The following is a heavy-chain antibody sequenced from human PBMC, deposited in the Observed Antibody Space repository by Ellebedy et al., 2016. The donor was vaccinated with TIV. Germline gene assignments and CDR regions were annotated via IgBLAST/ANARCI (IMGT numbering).Heavy chain of an antibody. CDR3: ARVRQSLHGYGMDV. J-gene: IGHJ6*02. CDR1: GFTFSSFG. V-gene: IGHV3-30*03. Sequence: PGGSLRLSCTASGFTFSSFGMHWVRQAPARGLEWVAVVSSAGGTQFYADSVKGRLTVSRDNSKNTLDLQLNNLKEDDTAVYYCARVRQSLHGYGMDVWGQGTTVTVSS. CDR2: VSSAGGTQ.